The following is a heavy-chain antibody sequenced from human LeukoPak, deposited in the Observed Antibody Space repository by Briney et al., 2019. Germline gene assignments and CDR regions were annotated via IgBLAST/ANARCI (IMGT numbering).Heavy chain of an antibody. CDR3: AKDVTSLTATGHESSWYGTVFDY. V-gene: IGHV3-23*01. CDR1: GFTFSSYA. CDR2: ISGSGGST. D-gene: IGHD6-13*01. Sequence: GGSLRLSCAASGFTFSSYAMSWVRQAPGKGLEWVSAISGSGGSTYYADSVKGRFTISRDNSKNTLYLQMNSLRAEDTAVYYCAKDVTSLTATGHESSWYGTVFDYWGQGTLVTVSS. J-gene: IGHJ4*02.